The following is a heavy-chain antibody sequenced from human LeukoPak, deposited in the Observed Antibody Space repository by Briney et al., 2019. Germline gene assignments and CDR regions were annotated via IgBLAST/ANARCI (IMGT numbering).Heavy chain of an antibody. D-gene: IGHD3-22*01. V-gene: IGHV1-18*01. CDR3: ARETVYYDSSGFVDY. J-gene: IGHJ4*02. CDR1: GYTFTIYG. CDR2: ISAYNGNT. Sequence: ASVKVSCKASGYTFTIYGISWVRQAPGQGLEWMGWISAYNGNTNYAQKLQGRVTMTTDTSTSTAYMELRSLRSDDTAVYYCARETVYYDSSGFVDYWGQGTLVTVSS.